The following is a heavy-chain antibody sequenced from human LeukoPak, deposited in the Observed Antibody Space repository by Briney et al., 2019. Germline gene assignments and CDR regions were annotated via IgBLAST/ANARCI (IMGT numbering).Heavy chain of an antibody. Sequence: PSETLSLTRAVYGGSFSGYYWSWIRQPPRKGREWIGEINHSGSTNYNPSLKSRVTMSVDTSKNQFSLKLSSVTAADTAVYYCARGFRDTAMAIVDYWGQGTLVTVSS. J-gene: IGHJ4*02. CDR2: INHSGST. CDR1: GGSFSGYY. CDR3: ARGFRDTAMAIVDY. V-gene: IGHV4-34*01. D-gene: IGHD5-18*01.